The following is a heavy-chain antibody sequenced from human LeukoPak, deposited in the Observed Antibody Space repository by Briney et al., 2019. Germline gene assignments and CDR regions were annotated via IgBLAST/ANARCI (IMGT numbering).Heavy chain of an antibody. V-gene: IGHV4-59*08. D-gene: IGHD1-26*01. Sequence: SETLSLTCTVSGDSISTHYWSWVRQPPGKGLEWIGYMYNTGSTDLNPSLKSRVTISVDTSKNHIYLRLSSVTAADTAVYYCTRHPGPKVGIDYWGQGTLVTVSS. CDR3: TRHPGPKVGIDY. J-gene: IGHJ4*02. CDR2: MYNTGST. CDR1: GDSISTHY.